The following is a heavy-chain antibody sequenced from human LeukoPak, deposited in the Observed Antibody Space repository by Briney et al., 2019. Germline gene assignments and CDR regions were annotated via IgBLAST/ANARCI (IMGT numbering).Heavy chain of an antibody. D-gene: IGHD2-21*02. CDR1: GFTFSNYW. CDR3: ARLTCGGDCYSSSIDY. J-gene: IGHJ4*02. Sequence: GGSLRLSCAASGFTFSNYWMSWVRQAPGKGLEWVANIKQDGSEKYYVDSVKGRFTISRDNAKNSLYLEMNSLRAEDTAIYYCARLTCGGDCYSSSIDYWGQGTLVTVSS. CDR2: IKQDGSEK. V-gene: IGHV3-7*01.